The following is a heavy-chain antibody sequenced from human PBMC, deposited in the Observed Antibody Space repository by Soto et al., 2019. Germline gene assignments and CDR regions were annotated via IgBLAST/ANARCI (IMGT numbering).Heavy chain of an antibody. D-gene: IGHD3-3*01. Sequence: GGSLRLSCAASGFTFSSYAMSWVRQAPGKGLEWVSAISGSGGSTYYADSVKGRFTISRDNSKNTLYLQMNSLRAEDTAVYYCAKDPYYDFWSGYRLFDYWGQGTLVTVSS. CDR3: AKDPYYDFWSGYRLFDY. J-gene: IGHJ4*02. CDR2: ISGSGGST. V-gene: IGHV3-23*01. CDR1: GFTFSSYA.